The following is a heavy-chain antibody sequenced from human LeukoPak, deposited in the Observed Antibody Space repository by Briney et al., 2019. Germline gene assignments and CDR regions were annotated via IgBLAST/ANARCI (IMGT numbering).Heavy chain of an antibody. D-gene: IGHD4-23*01. CDR2: ISSSSTTR. Sequence: GGSLRLSCVVSGFTFSSCSMNWVRQAPGKGLEWVSYISSSSTTRYYADSVKGRFTISRDNAKNTLYLQMNSLRAEDTAVYYCYGANAEHWGQGTLVTVSS. J-gene: IGHJ1*01. CDR3: YGANAEH. V-gene: IGHV3-48*01. CDR1: GFTFSSCS.